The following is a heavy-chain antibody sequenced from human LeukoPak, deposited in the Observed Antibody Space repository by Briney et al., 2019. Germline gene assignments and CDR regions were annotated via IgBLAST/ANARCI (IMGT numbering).Heavy chain of an antibody. Sequence: PPETLSLSCAASGSSISSYYWSWIRQPPGKGLEWVGYIYYSGSTNYNPSLKSRVTISVDTSKNQFSLKLSSVTAADTAVYYCVAAGTNYYYYYMDVWGKGTTVTVSS. D-gene: IGHD6-13*01. V-gene: IGHV4-59*01. J-gene: IGHJ6*03. CDR3: VAAGTNYYYYYMDV. CDR1: GSSISSYY. CDR2: IYYSGST.